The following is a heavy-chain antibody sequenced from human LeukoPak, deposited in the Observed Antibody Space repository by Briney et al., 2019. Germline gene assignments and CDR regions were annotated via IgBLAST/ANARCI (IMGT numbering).Heavy chain of an antibody. J-gene: IGHJ5*02. CDR1: GYTFTGYY. Sequence: GASVTVSCTASGYTFTGYYMHWVRQAPGQGLAWMGWINPNSGGTNYAQKFQGRVTMTRDTSISTAYMELSRLRSDDTAVYYCARGGYSSGWRLEFDPWGQGTLVTVSS. CDR2: INPNSGGT. V-gene: IGHV1-2*02. CDR3: ARGGYSSGWRLEFDP. D-gene: IGHD6-19*01.